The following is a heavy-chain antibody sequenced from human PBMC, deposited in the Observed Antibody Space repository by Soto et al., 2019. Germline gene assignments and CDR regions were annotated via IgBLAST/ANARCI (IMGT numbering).Heavy chain of an antibody. CDR1: GFTFSSYA. Sequence: GGSLRLSCAASGFTFSSYAMHWVRQAPGKGLEWVAVISYDGSNKYYADSVKGRFTISRDNSKNTLYLQMNSLRAEDTAVYYCARGGGSYDSSGYYIDYWGQGTLVTVSS. V-gene: IGHV3-30*04. D-gene: IGHD3-22*01. CDR2: ISYDGSNK. CDR3: ARGGGSYDSSGYYIDY. J-gene: IGHJ4*02.